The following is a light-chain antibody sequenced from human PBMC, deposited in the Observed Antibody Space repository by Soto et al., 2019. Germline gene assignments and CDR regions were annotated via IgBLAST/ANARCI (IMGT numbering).Light chain of an antibody. V-gene: IGKV3-20*01. CDR1: QSVSSNS. CDR2: NAF. Sequence: EIVLTQSPGTLSLSPGERVTLSCRASQSVSSNSLAWYQQKPGQAPRLLIFNAFNRATGIPDRFSGSGSQADFTLTIGGMEPEDFAVCYCQQYGTSPPPTFGQGTKVEIK. J-gene: IGKJ1*01. CDR3: QQYGTSPPPT.